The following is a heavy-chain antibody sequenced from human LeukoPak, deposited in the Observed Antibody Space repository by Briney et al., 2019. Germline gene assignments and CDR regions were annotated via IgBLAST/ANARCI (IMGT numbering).Heavy chain of an antibody. Sequence: KAGGSLRLSCTASGFTFGGYSMNWIRQAPGKGLEWVSSFGTRSTSVYHAGSVKGRFASSRDNAKNSLYLQMNSLRAEDTALYYCAREVSEGFDFWGQGTLVTVSS. CDR1: GFTFGGYS. V-gene: IGHV3-21*01. D-gene: IGHD3-22*01. CDR3: AREVSEGFDF. J-gene: IGHJ4*02. CDR2: FGTRSTSV.